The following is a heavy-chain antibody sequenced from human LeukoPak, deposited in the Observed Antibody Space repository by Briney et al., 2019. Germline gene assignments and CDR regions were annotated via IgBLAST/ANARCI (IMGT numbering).Heavy chain of an antibody. Sequence: PGGSLRLSCAASGFTFSRYWMNWVRQAPGKGLEWVANIKQDGSEKYYVDSVRGRFTISRDNAKNSLYLQMNSLRAEDTAVYYCVSPLPGVWGQGTTVTVSS. V-gene: IGHV3-7*01. CDR3: VSPLPGV. J-gene: IGHJ6*02. CDR2: IKQDGSEK. CDR1: GFTFSRYW. D-gene: IGHD1-14*01.